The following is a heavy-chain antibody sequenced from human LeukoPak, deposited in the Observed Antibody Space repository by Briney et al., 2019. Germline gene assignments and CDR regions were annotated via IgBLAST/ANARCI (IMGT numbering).Heavy chain of an antibody. Sequence: ESSPALVKPTQTLTLTCTFSGFSLSTSGMCVSWIRHPPGKALEWLARIDWDDDKYYSTSLKTRLTISKDTSKNQVVLTMTNMDPVDTATYYCARSYYESSGYSYYFDYWGQGTLVTVSS. CDR2: IDWDDDK. J-gene: IGHJ4*02. CDR3: ARSYYESSGYSYYFDY. V-gene: IGHV2-70*11. D-gene: IGHD3-22*01. CDR1: GFSLSTSGMC.